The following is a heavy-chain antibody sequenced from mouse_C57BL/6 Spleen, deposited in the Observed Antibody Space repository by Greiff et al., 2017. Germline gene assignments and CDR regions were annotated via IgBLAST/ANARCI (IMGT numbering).Heavy chain of an antibody. CDR2: ISSGSSTI. CDR3: ARLQLGPYWYFDV. V-gene: IGHV5-17*01. CDR1: GFTFSDYG. J-gene: IGHJ1*03. Sequence: EVHLVESGGGLVKPGGSLKLSCAASGFTFSDYGMHWVRQAPEKGLEWVAYISSGSSTIYYADTVKGRFTISRDNAKNTLFLQMTSLRSEDTAMYYCARLQLGPYWYFDVWGTGTTVTVSS. D-gene: IGHD4-1*02.